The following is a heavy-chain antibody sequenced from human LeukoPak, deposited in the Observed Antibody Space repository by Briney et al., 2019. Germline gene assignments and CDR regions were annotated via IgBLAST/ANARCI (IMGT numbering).Heavy chain of an antibody. CDR1: GFTFSSYG. D-gene: IGHD4-17*01. V-gene: IGHV3-33*01. J-gene: IGHJ6*02. CDR3: ARQVRDGDPLEVYYYYGMDV. CDR2: IWYDGSNK. Sequence: GGTPRLSCAASGFTFSSYGMHWVRQAPGKGLEWVAVIWYDGSNKYYADSVKGRFTISRDNSKNTLYLQMNSLRAEDTAVYYCARQVRDGDPLEVYYYYGMDVWGQGTTVTVSS.